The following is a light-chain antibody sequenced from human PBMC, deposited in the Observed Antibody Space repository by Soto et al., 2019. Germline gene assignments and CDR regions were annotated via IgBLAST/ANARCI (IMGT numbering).Light chain of an antibody. Sequence: EIVMTQSPATLSLSPGDRATLSCRASQSVRSHLAWFQQKPGQPPRLLIFGESTRATGVPARLSGSGSGTEFTLIISSLQSEDFAVYFCQQYNNWPLTFGGGTRWIS. CDR2: GES. V-gene: IGKV3-15*01. CDR3: QQYNNWPLT. J-gene: IGKJ4*01. CDR1: QSVRSH.